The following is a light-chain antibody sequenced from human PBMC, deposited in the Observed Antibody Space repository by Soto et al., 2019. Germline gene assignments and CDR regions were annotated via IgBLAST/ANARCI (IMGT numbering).Light chain of an antibody. V-gene: IGKV3-11*01. CDR2: DAS. Sequence: EIVLTQSPATLSLSPGQIATLSCRASQSVSSYLAWYQQKPGQAPRLLIYDASNRATGIPARFSGSGSGTDFTLTIRSLEPEDFAVYYCQQRSNWPPWTFGQGTTGDIK. CDR3: QQRSNWPPWT. J-gene: IGKJ1*01. CDR1: QSVSSY.